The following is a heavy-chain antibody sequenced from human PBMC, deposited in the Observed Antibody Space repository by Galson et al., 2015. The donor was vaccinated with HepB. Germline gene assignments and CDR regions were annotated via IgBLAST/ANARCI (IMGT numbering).Heavy chain of an antibody. CDR1: GYTFTSYA. V-gene: IGHV7-4-1*02. CDR2: INTNTGNP. D-gene: IGHD2-2*01. Sequence: SVKVSCKASGYTFTSYAMNWVRQAPGQGLEWMGWINTNTGNPTYAQGFTGRFVFSLDTSVSTAYLQISSLKAEDTAVYYCARESGIVVVPAGRAYNYYYMDVWGKGTTVTVSS. J-gene: IGHJ6*03. CDR3: ARESGIVVVPAGRAYNYYYMDV.